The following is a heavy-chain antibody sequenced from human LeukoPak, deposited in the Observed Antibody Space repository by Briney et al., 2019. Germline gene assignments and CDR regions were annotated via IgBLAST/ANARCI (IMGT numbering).Heavy chain of an antibody. V-gene: IGHV3-23*01. J-gene: IGHJ4*02. D-gene: IGHD3-10*01. Sequence: GVPLSLSCRASVFTFSSYDMRGVRDSPGEGVEWVSAFCGSGGSTFYADSVKGQFTISRDNAKNSLYLQMNSLRVEGTAVYYCARRFDYWGQGTMVTVSS. CDR2: FCGSGGST. CDR3: ARRFDY. CDR1: VFTFSSYD.